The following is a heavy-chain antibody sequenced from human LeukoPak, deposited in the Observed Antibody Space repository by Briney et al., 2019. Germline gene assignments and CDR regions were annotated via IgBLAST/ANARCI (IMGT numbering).Heavy chain of an antibody. Sequence: SETLSLTCAVYGGSFSGYDWSWIRQPPGKGLEWIGEINHSGSTNYNPSLKSRVTISVDTSKNQFSLKLSSVTAADTAVYYCARLGAYCGGDCYSGDYFDYWGQGTLVTVSS. CDR3: ARLGAYCGGDCYSGDYFDY. D-gene: IGHD2-21*02. J-gene: IGHJ4*02. CDR1: GGSFSGYD. CDR2: INHSGST. V-gene: IGHV4-34*01.